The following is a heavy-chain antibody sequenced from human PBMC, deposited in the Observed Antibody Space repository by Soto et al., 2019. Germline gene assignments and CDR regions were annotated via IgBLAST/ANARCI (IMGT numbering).Heavy chain of an antibody. V-gene: IGHV4-30-4*01. CDR3: ARGRGPYFGVGPVFDP. CDR2: IYYSGST. J-gene: IGHJ5*02. CDR1: GGSISSGDYY. Sequence: PSETLSLTCTVSGGSISSGDYYWSWIRQPPGKGLEWIGYIYYSGSTYYNPSLKSRVTISVDTSKNQFSLKLSSVTAADTAVYYCARGRGPYFGVGPVFDPWGQGTLVTVSS. D-gene: IGHD3-3*01.